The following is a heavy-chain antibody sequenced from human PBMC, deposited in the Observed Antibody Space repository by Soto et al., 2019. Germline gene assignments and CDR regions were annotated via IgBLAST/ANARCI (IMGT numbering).Heavy chain of an antibody. CDR2: IYPGDSDT. V-gene: IGHV5-51*01. Sequence: PGESLKISCRGSGYSFTSYWIGWVRQMPGKGLEWMGIIYPGDSDTRYSPSFQGQVTISADKSINTAYLQWSSLKASDTAMYYCARHRAAYGDYSDYWGQGTLVTVSS. CDR1: GYSFTSYW. D-gene: IGHD4-17*01. CDR3: ARHRAAYGDYSDY. J-gene: IGHJ4*02.